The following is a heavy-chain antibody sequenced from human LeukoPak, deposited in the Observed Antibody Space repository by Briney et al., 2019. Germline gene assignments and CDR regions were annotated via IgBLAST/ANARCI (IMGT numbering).Heavy chain of an antibody. CDR3: AKHQGNAVAGRYSDY. CDR1: GNYW. CDR2: INGDGSWT. J-gene: IGHJ4*02. D-gene: IGHD6-19*01. V-gene: IGHV3-74*01. Sequence: PGGSLRLSCAASGNYWMHWVRQAQGKGLVWVSHINGDGSWTTYADSVKGRFTISKDNAKNTVYLQMNNLRAEDTAVYYCAKHQGNAVAGRYSDYWGQGTLVTVSP.